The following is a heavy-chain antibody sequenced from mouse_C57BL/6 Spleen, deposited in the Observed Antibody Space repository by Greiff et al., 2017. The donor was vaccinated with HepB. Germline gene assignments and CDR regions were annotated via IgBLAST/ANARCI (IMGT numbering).Heavy chain of an antibody. D-gene: IGHD3-2*02. Sequence: VHLVESGAELVKPGASVKISCKASGYAFSSYWMNWVKQRPGKGLEWIGQIYPGDGDTNYNGKFKGKATLTADKSSSTAYMQLSSLTSEDSAVYFCARSGTAQATAWFAYWGQGTLVTVSA. V-gene: IGHV1-80*01. CDR1: GYAFSSYW. J-gene: IGHJ3*01. CDR2: IYPGDGDT. CDR3: ARSGTAQATAWFAY.